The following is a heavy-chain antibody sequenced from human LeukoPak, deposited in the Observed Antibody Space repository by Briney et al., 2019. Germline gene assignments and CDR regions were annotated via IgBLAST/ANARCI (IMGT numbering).Heavy chain of an antibody. V-gene: IGHV3-48*03. D-gene: IGHD3-3*01. CDR1: GFTFSSYE. Sequence: SGGSLRLSCAASGFTFSSYEMNWVRQAPGKGLEWVSYISSSDSTIYYADSVKGRFTISRDNSRNTLYLQMTSLRAEDTALYYCAKDLGISIFGVLTLHFHYWGQGTLVTVSS. J-gene: IGHJ4*02. CDR2: ISSSDSTI. CDR3: AKDLGISIFGVLTLHFHY.